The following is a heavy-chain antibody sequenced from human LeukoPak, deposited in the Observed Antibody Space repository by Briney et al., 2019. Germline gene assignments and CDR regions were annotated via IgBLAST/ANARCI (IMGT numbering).Heavy chain of an antibody. Sequence: GRSLRLSCAASGFTFTTYAMHWVRQAPGKGLEWVAAIWYDGSNKYYTDFVKGRFTNSRHNSKNTLYLQMTRLRAEDTAVYYCAREADCSGGNCYRGASDIWGQGTMVTVSS. J-gene: IGHJ3*02. CDR3: AREADCSGGNCYRGASDI. CDR1: GFTFTTYA. CDR2: IWYDGSNK. V-gene: IGHV3-33*01. D-gene: IGHD2-15*01.